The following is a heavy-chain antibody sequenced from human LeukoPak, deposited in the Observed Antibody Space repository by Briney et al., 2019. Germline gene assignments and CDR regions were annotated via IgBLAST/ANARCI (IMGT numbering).Heavy chain of an antibody. V-gene: IGHV3-49*04. CDR3: TTRTFDSWPYYFES. CDR2: IRSKTYGGTT. CDR1: VFTFADYA. D-gene: IGHD6-13*01. J-gene: IGHJ4*02. Sequence: GGSLRLSCTASVFTFADYAMSWVRQAPGKGLEWVGFIRSKTYGGTTEHAASVKGRFSISRDDSKRIAHLQMDSLKTEDTAVYYCTTRTFDSWPYYFESWGQGTLVSVSS.